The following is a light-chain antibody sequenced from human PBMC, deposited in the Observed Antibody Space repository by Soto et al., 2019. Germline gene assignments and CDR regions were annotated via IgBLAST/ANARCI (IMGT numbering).Light chain of an antibody. V-gene: IGLV2-14*02. J-gene: IGLJ1*01. CDR3: SSYTTSTTYV. CDR1: GSDVGSQNL. CDR2: EVS. Sequence: QAVVTQPASVSGSPGQSITISCTGTGSDVGSQNLVSWYQQHPGKAPKLMIYEVSDRPSGVSHRFSGSKSGNTASLTISGLQAEDEADYYCSSYTTSTTYVFGTGTKLTVL.